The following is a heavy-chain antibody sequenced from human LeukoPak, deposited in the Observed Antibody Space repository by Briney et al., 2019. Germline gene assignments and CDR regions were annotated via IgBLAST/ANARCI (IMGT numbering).Heavy chain of an antibody. CDR3: ARDQDSLVRGVIGY. V-gene: IGHV1-18*01. J-gene: IGHJ4*02. Sequence: ASVKVSCKASGSTFTSYGISWVRQAPGQGLEWMGWIGPYNGNTNDAQNLQGRVTMTTDTSTSTAYMELGSLGSDDTAVYYCARDQDSLVRGVIGYWGQGTLVTVSS. CDR1: GSTFTSYG. D-gene: IGHD3-10*01. CDR2: IGPYNGNT.